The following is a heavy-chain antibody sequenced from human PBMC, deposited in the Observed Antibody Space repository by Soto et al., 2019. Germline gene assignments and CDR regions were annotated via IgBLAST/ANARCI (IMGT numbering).Heavy chain of an antibody. CDR3: TSPSPNYDILTGYYREIDY. CDR2: IRSKAYGGTT. V-gene: IGHV3-49*03. D-gene: IGHD3-9*01. CDR1: GFTFGDYA. Sequence: GGSLRLSCTASGFTFGDYAMSWFRQAPGKGLEWVGFIRSKAYGGTTEYAASVKGRFTISRDDSKSIAYLQMNSLKTEDTAVYYCTSPSPNYDILTGYYREIDYWGQGTLVTVSS. J-gene: IGHJ4*02.